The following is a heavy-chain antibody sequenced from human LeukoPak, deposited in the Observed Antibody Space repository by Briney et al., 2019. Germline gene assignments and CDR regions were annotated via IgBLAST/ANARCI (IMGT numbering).Heavy chain of an antibody. J-gene: IGHJ4*02. V-gene: IGHV3-30*04. CDR1: GFTFSSYA. CDR2: ISYDGSNK. CDR3: ARLLAYYDFWSGPNQDYYFDY. Sequence: GGSLRLSCAASGFTFSSYAMHWVRQAPGKGLEWVAVISYDGSNKYYADSAKGRFTISRDNAKNSLYLQMNSLRAEDTAVYYCARLLAYYDFWSGPNQDYYFDYWGQGTLVTVSS. D-gene: IGHD3-3*01.